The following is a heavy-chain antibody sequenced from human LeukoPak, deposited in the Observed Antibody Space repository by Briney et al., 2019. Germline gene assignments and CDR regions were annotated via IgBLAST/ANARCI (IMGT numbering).Heavy chain of an antibody. CDR1: GCTFTSYG. Sequence: GASVKVSCKASGCTFTSYGISWVRQAPGQGLEWMGWISAYNGNTNYAQKLQGRVTMTTDTSTSTAYMELRSLRSDDTAVYYCARVVGSGSYYYYYYMDVWGKGTTVTVSS. CDR2: ISAYNGNT. D-gene: IGHD3-10*01. V-gene: IGHV1-18*01. CDR3: ARVVGSGSYYYYYYMDV. J-gene: IGHJ6*03.